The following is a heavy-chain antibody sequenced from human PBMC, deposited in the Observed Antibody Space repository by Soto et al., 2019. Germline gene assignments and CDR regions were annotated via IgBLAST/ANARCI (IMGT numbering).Heavy chain of an antibody. CDR2: IIPISGAT. D-gene: IGHD6-19*01. J-gene: IGHJ4*02. V-gene: IGHV1-69*14. CDR1: GGTLSTYA. CDR3: ARGGDSSDWYSYCDY. Sequence: QVQLVQSGAEVKKAGSSVKVSCKASGGTLSTYAINWVRQAPGQGLEWMGAIIPISGATNYAQTFQGRVTMTADKPTSTVYMDLNYLSSEYTATYYCARGGDSSDWYSYCDYWGQGTLVTVST.